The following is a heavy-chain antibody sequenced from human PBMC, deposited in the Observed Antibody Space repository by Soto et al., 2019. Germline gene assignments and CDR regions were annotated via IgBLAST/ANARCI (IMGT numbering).Heavy chain of an antibody. CDR1: GGTFSSYA. Sequence: GASVKVSCKASGGTFSSYAISWVRQAPGQGLEWMGGIIPIFGTANYAQKFQGRVTITADESTSTAYMELSSLRSEDTAVYYCARSSIAARSYYYYYGMDVWGQGTTVTVYS. V-gene: IGHV1-69*13. J-gene: IGHJ6*02. CDR3: ARSSIAARSYYYYYGMDV. D-gene: IGHD6-6*01. CDR2: IIPIFGTA.